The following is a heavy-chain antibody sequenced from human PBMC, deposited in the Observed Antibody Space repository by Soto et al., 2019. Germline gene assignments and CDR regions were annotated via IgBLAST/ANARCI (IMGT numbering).Heavy chain of an antibody. Sequence: SETLSLTCTVSGGSISSYYWSWIRQPPGKGLEWIGYIYYSGSTNYNPSLKSRVTISVDTSKNQFSLKLSSVTAADTAVYYCARLRKYYGSGSYPKAPLYYFDYWGQGTLVTSPQ. CDR2: IYYSGST. CDR3: ARLRKYYGSGSYPKAPLYYFDY. J-gene: IGHJ4*02. CDR1: GGSISSYY. V-gene: IGHV4-59*08. D-gene: IGHD3-10*01.